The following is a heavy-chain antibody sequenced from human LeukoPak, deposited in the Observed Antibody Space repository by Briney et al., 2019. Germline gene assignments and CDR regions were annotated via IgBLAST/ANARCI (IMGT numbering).Heavy chain of an antibody. CDR2: IYYSGST. J-gene: IGHJ4*02. CDR3: ARVPDYGDYDFKDY. Sequence: SETLSLTCTVSGGSISSSSYYWGWIRQPPGKGLEWIGGIYYSGSTYYNPSLKSRVTISVDTSKNQFSLKLSSVTAADTAVYYCARVPDYGDYDFKDYWGQGTLVTVSS. V-gene: IGHV4-39*07. D-gene: IGHD4-17*01. CDR1: GGSISSSSYY.